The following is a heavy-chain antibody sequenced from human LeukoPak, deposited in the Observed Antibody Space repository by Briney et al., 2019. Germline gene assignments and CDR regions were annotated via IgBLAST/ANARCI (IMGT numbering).Heavy chain of an antibody. CDR1: GFTFSSYW. V-gene: IGHV3-74*01. D-gene: IGHD2-21*01. CDR3: AKAPVTTCRGAYCYPFDY. J-gene: IGHJ4*02. CDR2: INSDGSST. Sequence: GGSLRLSCAASGFTFSSYWMHWVRQAPGKGLVWVSRINSDGSSTSYAASVKGRFTISRDNSKNTLYLQMNRLRPEDAAVYYCAKAPVTTCRGAYCYPFDYWGQGTLVTVSS.